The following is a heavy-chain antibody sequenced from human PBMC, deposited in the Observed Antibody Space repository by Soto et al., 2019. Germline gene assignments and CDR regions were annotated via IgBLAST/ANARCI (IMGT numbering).Heavy chain of an antibody. CDR1: GYTFTSYY. V-gene: IGHV1-46*01. Sequence: ASVKVSCKASGYTFTSYYMHWVRQAPGQGLEWMGIINPSGGSTSYAQKFQGRVTMTRDTSTSTVYMELSSLRSEDTAVYYCARGITMARGAYYYYGMDVWGQGTTVTVSS. J-gene: IGHJ6*02. D-gene: IGHD3-10*01. CDR3: ARGITMARGAYYYYGMDV. CDR2: INPSGGST.